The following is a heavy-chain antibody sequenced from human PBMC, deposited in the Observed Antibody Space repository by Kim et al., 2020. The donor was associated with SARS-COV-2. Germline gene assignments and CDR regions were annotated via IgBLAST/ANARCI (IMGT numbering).Heavy chain of an antibody. V-gene: IGHV5-51*01. J-gene: IGHJ4*02. CDR3: ARRVYGGHSVDY. Sequence: RYGPSFQGQVTISADKSISTAYLQWSSLKASDTAMYYCARRVYGGHSVDYWGQGTLVTVSS. D-gene: IGHD4-17*01.